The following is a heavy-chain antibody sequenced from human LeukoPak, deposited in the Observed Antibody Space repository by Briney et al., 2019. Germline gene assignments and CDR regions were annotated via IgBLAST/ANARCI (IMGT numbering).Heavy chain of an antibody. CDR1: GFTFSSYA. CDR2: ISGSGGST. V-gene: IGHV3-23*01. D-gene: IGHD3-9*01. Sequence: GGSLTLSCAASGFTFSSYAMSWVRQAPGKGLEWVSAISGSGGSTYYADSVKRRFTISRDNSKNTLYLQMNSLRAEDTAVYYGAKSADDYDILTGYDYWGQGTLVTVSS. J-gene: IGHJ4*02. CDR3: AKSADDYDILTGYDY.